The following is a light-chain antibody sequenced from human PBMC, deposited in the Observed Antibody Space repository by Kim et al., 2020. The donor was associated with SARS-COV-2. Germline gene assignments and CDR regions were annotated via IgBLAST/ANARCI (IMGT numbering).Light chain of an antibody. CDR3: SSYTSSSTYV. CDR2: DVS. V-gene: IGLV2-14*01. CDR1: SSDVGGYNY. J-gene: IGLJ1*01. Sequence: QSALTQPASVSGSPGQSITISCTGTSSDVGGYNYVSWYQQHPGKTPKLMISDVSKRPSGVSSRFSGSKSGNMASLTISGLQAEDEADYYCSSYTSSSTYVFGTGTKVTVL.